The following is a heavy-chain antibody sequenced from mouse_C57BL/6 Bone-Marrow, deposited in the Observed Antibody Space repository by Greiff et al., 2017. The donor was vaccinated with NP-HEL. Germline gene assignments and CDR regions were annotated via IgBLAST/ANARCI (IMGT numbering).Heavy chain of an antibody. J-gene: IGHJ4*01. CDR1: GFNIKDYY. CDR2: IDPEDGAT. V-gene: IGHV14-2*01. CDR3: ARPLQLRLLDAMDY. D-gene: IGHD3-2*02. Sequence: VQLQQSGAELVKPGASVKLSCTASGFNIKDYYMPWVKQRTEQGLEWIGRIDPEDGATKYAPKFPGKATITADTSSNTAYLQLSSLTSEDTAVYYCARPLQLRLLDAMDYWGQGTSVTVSS.